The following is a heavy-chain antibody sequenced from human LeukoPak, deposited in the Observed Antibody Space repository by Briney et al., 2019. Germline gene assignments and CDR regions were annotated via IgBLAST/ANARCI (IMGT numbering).Heavy chain of an antibody. CDR1: GGSISSYY. CDR3: ARRSGANGFWSGYNYDY. Sequence: SETLSLTCTVSGGSISSYYWSWIRQPPGKGLEWIGYIYYSGSTYYNPSLKSRVTISVDTSKNQFSLKLSSVTAADTAVYYCARRSGANGFWSGYNYDYWGQGTLVTVSS. V-gene: IGHV4-59*08. J-gene: IGHJ4*02. D-gene: IGHD3-3*01. CDR2: IYYSGST.